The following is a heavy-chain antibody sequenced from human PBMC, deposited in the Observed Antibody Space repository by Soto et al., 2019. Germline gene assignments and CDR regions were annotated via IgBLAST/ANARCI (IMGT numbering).Heavy chain of an antibody. CDR3: ARDFDEDYYYYGMDV. V-gene: IGHV3-33*01. J-gene: IGHJ6*02. CDR2: IWYDGSNK. Sequence: GGSLRLSCAASGFTFSSYGMHWVRQAPGKGLEWVAVIWYDGSNKYYADSVKGRFTISRDNSKNTLYLQMNSLRAEDTAVYYCARDFDEDYYYYGMDVWGQGTTVTVSS. CDR1: GFTFSSYG.